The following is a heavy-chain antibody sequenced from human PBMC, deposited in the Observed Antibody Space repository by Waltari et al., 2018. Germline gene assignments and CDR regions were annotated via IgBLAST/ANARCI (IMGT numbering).Heavy chain of an antibody. CDR3: ARSDPGSYCSSTSCYTNYYYYMDV. Sequence: QVQLQESGPGLVKPSETLSLTCAVSGYSISSGYYWGWIRQPPGKGLEWIGSVYHSGSTYYNPSLKSRVTISVDTSKNQFSLKLSSVTAADTAVYYCARSDPGSYCSSTSCYTNYYYYMDVWGKGTTVTVSS. CDR2: VYHSGST. D-gene: IGHD2-2*02. V-gene: IGHV4-38-2*01. CDR1: GYSISSGYY. J-gene: IGHJ6*03.